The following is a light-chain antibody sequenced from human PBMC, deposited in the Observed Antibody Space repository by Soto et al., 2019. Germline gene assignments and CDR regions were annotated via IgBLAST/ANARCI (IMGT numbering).Light chain of an antibody. CDR2: DAS. Sequence: DIQMTQSPSTLSASVGDRVTITCRASQSSSWLAWYQQKPGKAPKLLIYDASSLESGVPSRFSGSGSGTEFTLTISSLQPDDFATYYCQQYNSYWTFGQGTKVEIK. CDR1: QSSSW. CDR3: QQYNSYWT. J-gene: IGKJ1*01. V-gene: IGKV1-5*01.